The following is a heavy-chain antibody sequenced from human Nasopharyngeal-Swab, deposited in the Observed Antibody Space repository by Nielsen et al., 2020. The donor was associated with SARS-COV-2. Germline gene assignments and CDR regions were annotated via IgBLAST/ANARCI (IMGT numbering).Heavy chain of an antibody. Sequence: QTLSLPRAISGDSLSSNTAAWDSPRPSQSRGLGWLGRTYSRSKWHYDYAVSVKGRITINPDTSKKQFSLQLNSVTPEDTAVYYCARDVRVGEWKPFDYWGQGTPVTVSS. CDR2: TYSRSKWHY. CDR1: GDSLSSNTAA. J-gene: IGHJ4*02. V-gene: IGHV6-1*01. D-gene: IGHD3-10*02. CDR3: ARDVRVGEWKPFDY.